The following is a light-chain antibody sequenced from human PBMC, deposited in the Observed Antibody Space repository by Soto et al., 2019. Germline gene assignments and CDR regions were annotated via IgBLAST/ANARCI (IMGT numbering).Light chain of an antibody. CDR1: PSVSRK. Sequence: EIVWTQSPGTLSLSPGERATLSCRASPSVSRKLAWYQHKPCQAHRLIIYDTSTRAADIPARFSGSGSGTDFTLTISSLQSEDFAVYYCQQYKHWRSISFGQGTRLEIK. CDR3: QQYKHWRSIS. CDR2: DTS. V-gene: IGKV3-15*01. J-gene: IGKJ5*01.